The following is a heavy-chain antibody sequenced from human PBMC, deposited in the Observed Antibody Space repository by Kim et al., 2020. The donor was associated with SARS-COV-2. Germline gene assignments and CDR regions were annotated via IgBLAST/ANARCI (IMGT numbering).Heavy chain of an antibody. D-gene: IGHD4-17*01. CDR3: ARDTTVTTNDAFDI. V-gene: IGHV4-30-2*05. Sequence: NPSLKARVTKSVAPSKNQFSLELSSVTAADTAVYYCARDTTVTTNDAFDIWGQGTMVTVSS. J-gene: IGHJ3*02.